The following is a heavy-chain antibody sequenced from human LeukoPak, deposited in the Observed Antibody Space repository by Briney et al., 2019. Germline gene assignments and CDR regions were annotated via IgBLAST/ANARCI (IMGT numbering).Heavy chain of an antibody. D-gene: IGHD6-13*01. J-gene: IGHJ4*02. Sequence: GGSLRLSCAASGFTFSSYGMSWVRQAPGKGLEWVSVISGSGGSTYYADSVKGRFTISRDNSKNTLYLQMNSLRPEDTAVYYCAKDRSLRQQLPLGLFEYWGQGTLVTVSS. CDR3: AKDRSLRQQLPLGLFEY. CDR1: GFTFSSYG. V-gene: IGHV3-23*01. CDR2: ISGSGGST.